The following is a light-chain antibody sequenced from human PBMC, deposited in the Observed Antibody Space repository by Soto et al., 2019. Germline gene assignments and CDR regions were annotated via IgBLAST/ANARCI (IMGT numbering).Light chain of an antibody. J-gene: IGKJ1*01. V-gene: IGKV1-39*01. CDR1: QSIRIY. CDR3: QQSGDSLPWT. CDR2: AES. Sequence: DIQMTQSPSSLSASVGDRVTITCRASQSIRIYVNWYQQKPGKAPELLIFAESSLQSGVPSRFSGSGSGTDFTLTISSLQPEDFATYYCQQSGDSLPWTFGHGTKVEIK.